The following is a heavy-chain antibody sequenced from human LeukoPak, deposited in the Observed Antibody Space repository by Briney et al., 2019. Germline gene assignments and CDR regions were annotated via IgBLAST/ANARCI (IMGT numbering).Heavy chain of an antibody. Sequence: PGGPLRLSCTASGFTFSTYSMTWVRQAPGKGLEWVSSISDSSTYIYYTDSVKGRFTISRDNAKNSLYLQMNSLRADDAAVYYCAREPTSMGSDYWGQGTLVTVSS. CDR3: AREPTSMGSDY. CDR1: GFTFSTYS. D-gene: IGHD5-18*01. CDR2: ISDSSTYI. V-gene: IGHV3-21*01. J-gene: IGHJ4*02.